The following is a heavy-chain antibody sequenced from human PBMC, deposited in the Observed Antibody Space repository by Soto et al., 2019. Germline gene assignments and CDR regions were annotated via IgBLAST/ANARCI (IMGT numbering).Heavy chain of an antibody. CDR2: ISACNGNT. Sequence: ASVKVSCKASGYTFTSYGISWVRQAPGQGLEWMGWISACNGNTNYAQKLQGRVTMTTDTSTSTAYMELRSLKSDDTAVYYCARVKASGCLNWFDPWGQGTLVPVSS. V-gene: IGHV1-18*01. CDR3: ARVKASGCLNWFDP. J-gene: IGHJ5*02. D-gene: IGHD6-19*01. CDR1: GYTFTSYG.